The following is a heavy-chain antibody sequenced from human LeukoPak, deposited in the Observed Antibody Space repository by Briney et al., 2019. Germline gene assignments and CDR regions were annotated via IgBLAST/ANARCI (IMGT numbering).Heavy chain of an antibody. CDR1: GFTFSDFA. Sequence: GGSLRLSCAASGFTFSDFAMNWVRQAPGKGLEWVSGTIGSGATTFYADSVKGRFTISRDNSKNTLFLQMNSLRAEDTAVYYCARDSSGYQWGQGTLVTISS. CDR2: TIGSGATT. D-gene: IGHD3-22*01. J-gene: IGHJ4*02. CDR3: ARDSSGYQ. V-gene: IGHV3-23*01.